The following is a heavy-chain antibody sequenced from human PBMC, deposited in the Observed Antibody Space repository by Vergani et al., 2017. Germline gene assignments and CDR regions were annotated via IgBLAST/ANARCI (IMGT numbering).Heavy chain of an antibody. J-gene: IGHJ4*02. D-gene: IGHD3-22*01. CDR3: ARVTPCSYYDSSGRFDY. Sequence: QVQLQESGPGLVKPSETLSLTCTVSGYSISSGYYWGWIRQPPGKGLEWIGRIYHSGSTNYNPSLKSRVTISVDTSKNQFSLKLSSVTAADTAVYYGARVTPCSYYDSSGRFDYWGQGTLVTVSS. CDR1: GYSISSGYY. CDR2: IYHSGST. V-gene: IGHV4-38-2*02.